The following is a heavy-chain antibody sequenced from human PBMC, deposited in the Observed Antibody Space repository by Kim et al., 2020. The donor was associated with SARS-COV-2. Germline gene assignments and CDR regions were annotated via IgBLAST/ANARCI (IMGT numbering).Heavy chain of an antibody. Sequence: GGSLRLSCAASGFTFSSYDMHWVRQATGKGLEWVSAIGTAGDPYYPGSVKGRFTISRENAKNSLYLQMNSLRAGDTAVYYCARALRITMVRGDPLTAQSGPYYYYGMDVWGQGTTVTVSS. V-gene: IGHV3-13*05. D-gene: IGHD3-10*01. CDR3: ARALRITMVRGDPLTAQSGPYYYYGMDV. CDR1: GFTFSSYD. CDR2: IGTAGDP. J-gene: IGHJ6*02.